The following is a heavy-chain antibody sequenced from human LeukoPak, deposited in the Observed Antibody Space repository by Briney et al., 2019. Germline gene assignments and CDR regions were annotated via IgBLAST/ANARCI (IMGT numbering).Heavy chain of an antibody. J-gene: IGHJ4*02. Sequence: GGSLRLSCAASGFTFSSYAMSWVRQAPGKGLEWVSAISGSGGSTYYADSVKGRFTISRDNSKNTLYLQMNSLRAEDTAVYYCARGDTAMPRYFDYWGQGTLVTVSS. V-gene: IGHV3-23*01. D-gene: IGHD5-18*01. CDR2: ISGSGGST. CDR3: ARGDTAMPRYFDY. CDR1: GFTFSSYA.